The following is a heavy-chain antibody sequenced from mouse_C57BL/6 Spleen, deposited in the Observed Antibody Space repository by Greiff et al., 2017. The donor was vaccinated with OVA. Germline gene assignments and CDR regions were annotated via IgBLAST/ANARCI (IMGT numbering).Heavy chain of an antibody. CDR1: GYTFTSYW. V-gene: IGHV1-53*01. Sequence: QVQLQQPGTELVKPGASVKLSCKASGYTFTSYWMHWVKQRPGQGLEWIGNINPRNGGTNYNEKFKIKATLTVDNSSSTAYMQLSSLTSEDSAVYYCARSIPRDLFDYWGQGTTLTVSS. CDR2: INPRNGGT. J-gene: IGHJ2*01. CDR3: ARSIPRDLFDY. D-gene: IGHD3-3*01.